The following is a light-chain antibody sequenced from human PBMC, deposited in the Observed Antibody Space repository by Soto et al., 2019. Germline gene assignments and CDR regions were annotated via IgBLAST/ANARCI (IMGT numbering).Light chain of an antibody. CDR3: LQEINYTWT. J-gene: IGKJ1*01. Sequence: AIQMTQSPSSMSASVGDRVNILCRASQGIGNALCWYQHKTGKPPKVLIYGASNLQSGVPPRFSGSGSGTDFTLAISSLQPEDSATYYCLQEINYTWTFGQGTKGDNK. CDR1: QGIGNA. V-gene: IGKV1-6*01. CDR2: GAS.